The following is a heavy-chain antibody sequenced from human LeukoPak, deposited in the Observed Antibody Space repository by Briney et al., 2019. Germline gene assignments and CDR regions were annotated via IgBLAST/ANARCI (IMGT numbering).Heavy chain of an antibody. V-gene: IGHV4-59*08. J-gene: IGHJ4*02. Sequence: SDTLSLTCTVSGYSISSYYWSWIRQPPGKGLEWIGYIYYSGSTNYNPSRKSRVTISLDTSKNQFSLKVSSVTGADTAVYYCARHSSGYLSYFDYWGEGTLVPVS. CDR1: GYSISSYY. CDR3: ARHSSGYLSYFDY. D-gene: IGHD3-22*01. CDR2: IYYSGST.